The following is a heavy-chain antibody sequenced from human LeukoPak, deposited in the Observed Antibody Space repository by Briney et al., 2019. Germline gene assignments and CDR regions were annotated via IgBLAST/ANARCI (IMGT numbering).Heavy chain of an antibody. D-gene: IGHD1-26*01. V-gene: IGHV3-21*01. Sequence: GGSLRLSCAASGFSFSSYAMDWVRQAPGKGLEWVSSITSSSDIYYADSVKGRFTISRDNAKNSLYLEMNSLGAEDTAVYYCARQFGGSYGYWGQGTLVTVSS. J-gene: IGHJ4*02. CDR2: ITSSSDI. CDR1: GFSFSSYA. CDR3: ARQFGGSYGY.